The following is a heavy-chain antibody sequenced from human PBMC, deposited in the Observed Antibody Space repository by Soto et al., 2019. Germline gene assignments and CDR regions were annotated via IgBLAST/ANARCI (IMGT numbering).Heavy chain of an antibody. Sequence: ASVKVSCKASGYTFTSYYIHWVRQAPGQGLEWMGIINPSGGSTSYAQKFQGRVTMTRDTSTSTVYMELSSLRSEDTAVYYCAREKAGPDYYYYGMDVWGQGTTVTVSS. CDR3: AREKAGPDYYYYGMDV. CDR2: INPSGGST. V-gene: IGHV1-46*01. CDR1: GYTFTSYY. D-gene: IGHD6-13*01. J-gene: IGHJ6*02.